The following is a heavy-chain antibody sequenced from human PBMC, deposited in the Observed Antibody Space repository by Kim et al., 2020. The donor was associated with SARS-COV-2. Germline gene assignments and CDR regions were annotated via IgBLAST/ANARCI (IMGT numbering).Heavy chain of an antibody. CDR2: ISYSGKT. V-gene: IGHV4-59*13. CDR3: ARPAYCGADCYWHFDL. CDR1: GGSISSNF. J-gene: IGHJ2*01. D-gene: IGHD2-21*02. Sequence: SETLSLTCTVSGGSISSNFWSWIRQPPGKGLEWIGSISYSGKTYYNPSLTSRVTISIDSSNNLFSLKLSSLTAADTAVFFCARPAYCGADCYWHFDLWGRGTLVTVSS.